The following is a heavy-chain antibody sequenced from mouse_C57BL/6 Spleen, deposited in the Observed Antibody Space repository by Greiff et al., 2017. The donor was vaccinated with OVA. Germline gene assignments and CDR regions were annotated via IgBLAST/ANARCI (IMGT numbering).Heavy chain of an antibody. V-gene: IGHV5-4*01. D-gene: IGHD2-12*01. CDR2: ISAGGSST. J-gene: IGHJ3*01. Sequence: EVQLVEPGGGLVKPGGSLKLSCAASGFTFSSYAMPWVRQTPEKRLEWVATISAGGSSTYYHDNVKGRFTITRDNAKNNLYLQMSHLKSEDTAMYYCARDRYDGGWFAYWGQGTLVTVSA. CDR1: GFTFSSYA. CDR3: ARDRYDGGWFAY.